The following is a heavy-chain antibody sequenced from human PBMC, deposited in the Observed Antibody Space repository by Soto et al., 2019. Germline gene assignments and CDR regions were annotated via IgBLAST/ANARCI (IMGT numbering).Heavy chain of an antibody. CDR1: GGTFSSYA. CDR3: ARGKDIVVPNQELSGFSYYYGMDV. D-gene: IGHD2-2*01. CDR2: IIPIFGTE. Sequence: QVQLVQSGAEVKKPGSSVKVSCKASGGTFSSYAISWVRQAPGQGLEWMGGIIPIFGTENYAQKFQGRVRINADESTSTAYMELSSLRSEDTAVYNCARGKDIVVPNQELSGFSYYYGMDVWGQGTTVTVSS. J-gene: IGHJ6*02. V-gene: IGHV1-69*01.